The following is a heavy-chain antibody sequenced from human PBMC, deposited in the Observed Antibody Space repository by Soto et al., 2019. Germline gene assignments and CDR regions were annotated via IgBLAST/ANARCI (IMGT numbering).Heavy chain of an antibody. CDR1: GFTFSSYA. CDR2: ISYDGSNK. J-gene: IGHJ4*02. Sequence: PGGSLRLSCAASGFTFSSYAMHWVRQAPGKGLEWVAVISYDGSNKYYADSVKGRFTISRDNSKNTLYLQMNSLRAEDTAVYYCARAGANSGSQASEDYFDHWGQGTLGTVSS. V-gene: IGHV3-30-3*01. D-gene: IGHD1-26*01. CDR3: ARAGANSGSQASEDYFDH.